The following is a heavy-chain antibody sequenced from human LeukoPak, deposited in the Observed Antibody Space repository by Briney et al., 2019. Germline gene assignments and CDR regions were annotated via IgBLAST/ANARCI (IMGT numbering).Heavy chain of an antibody. CDR3: ARDPAKFWSGHDY. D-gene: IGHD3-3*01. CDR2: ISYDGSNK. J-gene: IGHJ4*02. V-gene: IGHV3-30*03. CDR1: GLTFSSYG. Sequence: GGSLRLSCTASGLTFSSYGMHWVRQAPGKGLEWVAGISYDGSNKYYADYVKGRFTISRDNSKNTLYVQMNSLRAEDTAVYYCARDPAKFWSGHDYWGQGTLVTVSS.